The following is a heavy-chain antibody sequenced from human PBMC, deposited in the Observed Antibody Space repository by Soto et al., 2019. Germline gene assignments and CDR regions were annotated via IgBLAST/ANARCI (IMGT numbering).Heavy chain of an antibody. CDR3: AVDTVVVETAKRNYYYGMDV. CDR2: IIPITGTT. D-gene: IGHD2-2*01. J-gene: IGHJ6*02. Sequence: SVKVSCKASGSTFSSYAIIWVRQAPGQGLEWMGGIIPITGTTSFAQKFQGRVTITADESTSTAYMELSSLRSEDTAVYFCAVDTVVVETAKRNYYYGMDVWGQGTRVTFSS. CDR1: GSTFSSYA. V-gene: IGHV1-69*13.